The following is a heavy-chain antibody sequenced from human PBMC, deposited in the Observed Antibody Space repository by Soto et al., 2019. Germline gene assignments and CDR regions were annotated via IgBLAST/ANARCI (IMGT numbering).Heavy chain of an antibody. Sequence: SETLSLTCTVSGGSIRSGGYYWSWVRQNPRRGLEWIGNIYYSGNTYYNPSLKSRLTISVDTSKNQFSLNLSSVTAADTAVYYCARDEMWSAPSYGFYWGQGTLVTV. CDR1: GGSIRSGGYY. J-gene: IGHJ4*02. V-gene: IGHV4-31*03. CDR3: ARDEMWSAPSYGFY. D-gene: IGHD5-18*01. CDR2: IYYSGNT.